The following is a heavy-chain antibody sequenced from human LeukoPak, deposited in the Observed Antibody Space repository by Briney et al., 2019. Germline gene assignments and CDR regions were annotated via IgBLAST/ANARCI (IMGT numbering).Heavy chain of an antibody. D-gene: IGHD1-20*01. CDR1: GFTFSRYA. CDR2: ISSNGGST. J-gene: IGHJ4*02. V-gene: IGHV3-64*01. Sequence: GGSLRLSCAASGFTFSRYAMHWVRQAPGKGLESVSAISSNGGSTYYANSVKGRFTISRDNSKNTLYLQMGSLRAGDLAVCYCARDFGLTGKVDYWGQGTLVTVSS. CDR3: ARDFGLTGKVDY.